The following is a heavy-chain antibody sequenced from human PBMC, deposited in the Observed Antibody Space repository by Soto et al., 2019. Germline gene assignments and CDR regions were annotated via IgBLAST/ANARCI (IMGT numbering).Heavy chain of an antibody. D-gene: IGHD4-17*01. Sequence: LSLTCTLSGVSITSGAYYWTWVRQHPGEGLEWIGYIYYNGNTYFSPSLKSRLTISIDTSKNQFSLKLSSVTAADTAMYYCARARLRAVYAFDFWGQGTMVTV. J-gene: IGHJ3*01. CDR1: GVSITSGAYY. CDR2: IYYNGNT. V-gene: IGHV4-31*03. CDR3: ARARLRAVYAFDF.